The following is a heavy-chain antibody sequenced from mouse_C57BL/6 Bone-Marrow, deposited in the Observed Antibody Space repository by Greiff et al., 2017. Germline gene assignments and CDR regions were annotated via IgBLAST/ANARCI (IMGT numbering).Heavy chain of an antibody. J-gene: IGHJ1*03. V-gene: IGHV1-18*01. CDR3: ARWNYYGSSPHWYFDV. D-gene: IGHD1-1*01. CDR2: INPNNGGT. CDR1: GYTFTDYN. Sequence: VQLQQSGPELVKPGASVKIPCKASGYTFTDYNMDWVKQSHGKSLEWIGDINPNNGGTIYNQKFKGKATLTVDKSSSTAYMELRSLTSEDTAVYYCARWNYYGSSPHWYFDVWGTGTTVTVSS.